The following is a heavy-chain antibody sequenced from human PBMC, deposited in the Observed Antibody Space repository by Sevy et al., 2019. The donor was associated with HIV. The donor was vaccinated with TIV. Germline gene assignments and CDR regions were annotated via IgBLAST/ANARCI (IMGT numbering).Heavy chain of an antibody. V-gene: IGHV3-23*01. J-gene: IGHJ5*02. Sequence: GGSLRLSCTVTEFTSRAFAMSWVRQTPEKGLEWVSSISGSGGRTHDVDSVKGRFTISRDKSQGTVYLQMNSLAVDDTAVYYCAKPNWNFRADWFDTWGQRTLVTVSS. CDR3: AKPNWNFRADWFDT. D-gene: IGHD1-7*01. CDR1: EFTSRAFA. CDR2: ISGSGGRT.